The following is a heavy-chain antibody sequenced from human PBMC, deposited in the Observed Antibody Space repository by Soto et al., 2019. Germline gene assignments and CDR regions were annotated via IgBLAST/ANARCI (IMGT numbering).Heavy chain of an antibody. Sequence: GASVKVSCKASGGTLSSIAISWVRQAPGLGLEWMGRIVPIFGTTDNAQKFQGRVTITADEYTGTVYMEMTSLSSEDTAMYYCATDTYMLRRRVAETPRFETWGQGTLVTVYS. V-gene: IGHV1-69*13. D-gene: IGHD3-10*01. J-gene: IGHJ5*02. CDR1: GGTLSSIA. CDR3: ATDTYMLRRRVAETPRFET. CDR2: IVPIFGTT.